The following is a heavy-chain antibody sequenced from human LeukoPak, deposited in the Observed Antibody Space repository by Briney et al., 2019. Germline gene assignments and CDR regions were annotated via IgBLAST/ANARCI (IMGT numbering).Heavy chain of an antibody. CDR1: GGSFSGYY. CDR3: ARGLRLRSYYYYYYMDV. J-gene: IGHJ6*03. CDR2: IYTSGST. Sequence: SETLSLTCAVYGGSFSGYYWSWIRQPAGKGLEWIGRIYTSGSTNYNPSLKSRITISVDTSKKQFSLKLSSVTAADTAVYYCARGLRLRSYYYYYYMDVWGKGTTVTVSS. D-gene: IGHD5-18*01. V-gene: IGHV4-59*10.